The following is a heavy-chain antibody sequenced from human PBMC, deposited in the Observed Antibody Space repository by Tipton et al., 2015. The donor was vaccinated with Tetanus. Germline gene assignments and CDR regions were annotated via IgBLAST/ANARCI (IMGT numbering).Heavy chain of an antibody. V-gene: IGHV4-39*01. Sequence: TLSLTCTVSGGSISSSSYYSRWIRQPPGKGLEWIGSIYYSGSTYYNPSLKSRVTISVDTSKNQFSLKLNSVTAADTAVYYCARHPYSYGYRGYYGMDVWGQGTTVTVSS. CDR2: IYYSGST. D-gene: IGHD5-18*01. J-gene: IGHJ6*02. CDR1: GGSISSSSYY. CDR3: ARHPYSYGYRGYYGMDV.